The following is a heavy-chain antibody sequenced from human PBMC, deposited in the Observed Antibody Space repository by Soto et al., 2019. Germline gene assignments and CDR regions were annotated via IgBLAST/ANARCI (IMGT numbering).Heavy chain of an antibody. CDR1: VFSVGSYG. CDR3: AKGRGSSWYVVFFDY. D-gene: IGHD2-2*01. V-gene: IGHV3-23*01. J-gene: IGHJ4*02. CDR2: SGSGYSI. Sequence: VGSLRLSCTSSVFSVGSYGMSCVRHSPGKWLECVSSSGSGYSIFYADSVKGRFTISRDNSKNTLFLQMNSLRAEDTAVYYCAKGRGSSWYVVFFDYWGQGALVTVSS.